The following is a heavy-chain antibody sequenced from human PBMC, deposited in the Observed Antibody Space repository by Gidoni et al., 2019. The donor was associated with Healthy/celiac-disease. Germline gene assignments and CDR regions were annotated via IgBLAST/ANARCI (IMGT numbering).Heavy chain of an antibody. CDR2: IYSGGST. CDR1: GFTVSSNY. D-gene: IGHD3-3*01. V-gene: IGHV3-53*01. CDR3: ARSRPYDFWSGYFSY. J-gene: IGHJ4*02. Sequence: EVQLVEYGGGLIQPGGSLRLSCAASGFTVSSNYMSWVRQAPGKGLEWVSVIYSGGSTYYADSVKGRFTISRDNSKNTLYLQMNSLRAEDTAVYYCARSRPYDFWSGYFSYWGQGTLVTVSS.